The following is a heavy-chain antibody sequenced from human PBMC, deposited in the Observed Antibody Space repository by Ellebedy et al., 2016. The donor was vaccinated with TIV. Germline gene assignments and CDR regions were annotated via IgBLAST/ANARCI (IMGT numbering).Heavy chain of an antibody. Sequence: GGSLRLXXAASGFLFNQYGMYWVRQAPGKGLEWVAVIANDGRNKYYGDYVKGRFTISRDNSKNTLYLQMNSLKVEDTAVYYCANMAWGNEDYSVDSWGQGTLVTVSS. CDR2: IANDGRNK. J-gene: IGHJ5*01. D-gene: IGHD2-21*01. CDR3: ANMAWGNEDYSVDS. V-gene: IGHV3-30*18. CDR1: GFLFNQYG.